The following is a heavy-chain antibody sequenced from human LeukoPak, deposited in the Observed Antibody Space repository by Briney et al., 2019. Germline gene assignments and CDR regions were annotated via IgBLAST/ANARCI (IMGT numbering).Heavy chain of an antibody. V-gene: IGHV4-59*01. Sequence: SETLSLTCTVSGGSITSYYWSWIRQPPGKGLEWIGYIYYSGSTNYNPSLKSRVTISVDTSKNQFSLKLSFVTAADTAVYYCARSVHNWNDYFGYWGQGTLVTVSS. CDR1: GGSITSYY. D-gene: IGHD1-20*01. CDR3: ARSVHNWNDYFGY. CDR2: IYYSGST. J-gene: IGHJ4*01.